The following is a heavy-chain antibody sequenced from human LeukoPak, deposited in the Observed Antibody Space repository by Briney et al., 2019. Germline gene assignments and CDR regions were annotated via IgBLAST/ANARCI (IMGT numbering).Heavy chain of an antibody. CDR3: ARDQGGSDPYYFDY. V-gene: IGHV3-21*01. J-gene: IGHJ4*02. CDR2: ISSNSTYI. CDR1: GFTFSSYN. Sequence: GGSLRHSCAASGFTFSSYNMNWVRQAPGKGLEWVSCISSNSTYIYYADSVKGRFTNSRDNAKKSLYLQMSSLRAEDTAVYYCARDQGGSDPYYFDYWGQGTLVTVSS. D-gene: IGHD1-26*01.